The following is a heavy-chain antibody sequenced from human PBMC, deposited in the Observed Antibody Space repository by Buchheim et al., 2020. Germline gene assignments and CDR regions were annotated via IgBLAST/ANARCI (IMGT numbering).Heavy chain of an antibody. J-gene: IGHJ6*02. V-gene: IGHV3-30*18. D-gene: IGHD3-10*01. CDR1: GFTFSSYG. CDR2: ISYDGSNK. Sequence: QVQLAESGGGVVQPGRSLRLSCAASGFTFSSYGMHWVRQAPGKGLEWVAVISYDGSNKYYADSVKGRFTISRDNSKNTLYLQMNSLRAEDTAVYYCAKDLPGDYGMDVWGQGTT. CDR3: AKDLPGDYGMDV.